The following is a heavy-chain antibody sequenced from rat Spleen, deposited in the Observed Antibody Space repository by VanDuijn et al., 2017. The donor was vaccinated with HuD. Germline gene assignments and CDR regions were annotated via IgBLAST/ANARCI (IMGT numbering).Heavy chain of an antibody. V-gene: IGHV5-46*01. D-gene: IGHD4-1*01. CDR3: VKDRGEYNNLFDY. J-gene: IGHJ2*01. CDR1: GFTFSTFP. Sequence: EVQLVESGGGLVQPGRSMKLSCAASGFTFSTFPMAWVRQAPTKGLEWVATISTGGGDTYYRDSVRGRFTISRNNAKNTLFLQMDSLRSEDTATYYCVKDRGEYNNLFDYWGQGVMVTVSS. CDR2: ISTGGGDT.